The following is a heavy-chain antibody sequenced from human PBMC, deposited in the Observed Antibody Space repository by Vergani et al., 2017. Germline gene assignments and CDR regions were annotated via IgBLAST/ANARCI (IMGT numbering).Heavy chain of an antibody. J-gene: IGHJ4*02. CDR2: MYHSGST. Sequence: QVRLQESGPGLVKPSETLSLTCSVSGGSMSGYYWSWIRQPPGKELEWIGYMYHSGSTNYNPSLETRVTISVDTSKNLISLKLNSVTAADTALYYCPRHGGSGNFYHLFDSGGEGTRVTVSS. V-gene: IGHV4-59*08. D-gene: IGHD3-10*01. CDR3: PRHGGSGNFYHLFDS. CDR1: GGSMSGYY.